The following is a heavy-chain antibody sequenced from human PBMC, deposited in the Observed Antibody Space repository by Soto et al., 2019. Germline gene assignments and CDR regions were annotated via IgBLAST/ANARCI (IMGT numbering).Heavy chain of an antibody. CDR3: ARDGTQQLVDYGMDV. D-gene: IGHD6-13*01. CDR2: IWYDGSNK. Sequence: GGSLRLSCAASGFTFSSYGMHWVRQAPGKGLEWVAVIWYDGSNKYYADSVKGRFTISRDNSKNTLYLQMNSLRAEDTAVYYCARDGTQQLVDYGMDVWGQGTTVTVSS. CDR1: GFTFSSYG. J-gene: IGHJ6*02. V-gene: IGHV3-33*01.